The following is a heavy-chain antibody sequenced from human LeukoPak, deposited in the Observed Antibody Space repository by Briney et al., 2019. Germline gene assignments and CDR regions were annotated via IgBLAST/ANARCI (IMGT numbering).Heavy chain of an antibody. CDR3: ARGRFYGFSGDS. Sequence: PSETLSLTCSVSGGATGSDGYYWNWIRQHPGKGLEWIGYIYYSGSASYNPSLKSRVTISVDTSKNQFSLRLSSVTAADTAVYYCARGRFYGFSGDSWGQGSLVTVSS. CDR1: GGATGSDGYY. CDR2: IYYSGSA. D-gene: IGHD3-10*01. V-gene: IGHV4-31*03. J-gene: IGHJ4*02.